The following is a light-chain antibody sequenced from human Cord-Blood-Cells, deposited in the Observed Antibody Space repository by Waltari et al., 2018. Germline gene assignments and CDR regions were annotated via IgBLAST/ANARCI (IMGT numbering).Light chain of an antibody. J-gene: IGKJ4*01. CDR1: QSVSSN. CDR3: QQYKNWPPLT. Sequence: EIVMTQSPAPLSVSPGERATLPSRASQSVSSNLDWYQQKPGQAPRLLIYGASTRATGIPARFSGSGSGTEFTLTISSLQSEDFAVYYCQQYKNWPPLTFGGGTKVEIK. V-gene: IGKV3-15*01. CDR2: GAS.